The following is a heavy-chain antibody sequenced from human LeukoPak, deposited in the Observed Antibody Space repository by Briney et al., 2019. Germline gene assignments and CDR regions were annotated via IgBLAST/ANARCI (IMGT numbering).Heavy chain of an antibody. J-gene: IGHJ4*02. V-gene: IGHV3-7*01. CDR1: GFIFGSRL. D-gene: IGHD3-10*01. CDR3: ASLLGDKTIFDY. Sequence: GGSLRLSCAASGFIFGSRLMSWVRQAPGKGLEWVASIKRDGSGEYYLDSVKGRFTISRDNAKNSLYLQMNSLRAEDTAVYYCASLLGDKTIFDYWGQGTLVTVSS. CDR2: IKRDGSGE.